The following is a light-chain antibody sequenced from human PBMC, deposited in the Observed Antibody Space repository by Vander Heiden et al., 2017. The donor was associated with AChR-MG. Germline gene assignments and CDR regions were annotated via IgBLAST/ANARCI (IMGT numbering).Light chain of an antibody. CDR1: QSLLHRNGYNY. CDR2: LGS. Sequence: IVMTQSPLSLPVTPGEPASISCRSSQSLLHRNGYNYLDWYLQKPGQSPHLLIFLGSNRASGVPDRFSGSGSGTDFTLKISRVEAEDVGVYYCMQVLQTPYTFGQGTKLEIK. CDR3: MQVLQTPYT. J-gene: IGKJ2*01. V-gene: IGKV2-28*01.